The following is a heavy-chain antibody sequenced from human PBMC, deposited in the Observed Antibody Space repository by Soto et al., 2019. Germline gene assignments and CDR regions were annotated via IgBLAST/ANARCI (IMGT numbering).Heavy chain of an antibody. Sequence: SVKVSCKASGGTFSSYAISWVRQAPGQGLEWMGGIIPIFGTANYAQKFQGRVTITADESTSTTYMELSSLRSEDTAVYYCARDSSIAAHEGYRGAIWFDPWGQGTLVTVPS. CDR1: GGTFSSYA. D-gene: IGHD6-6*01. V-gene: IGHV1-69*13. J-gene: IGHJ5*02. CDR3: ARDSSIAAHEGYRGAIWFDP. CDR2: IIPIFGTA.